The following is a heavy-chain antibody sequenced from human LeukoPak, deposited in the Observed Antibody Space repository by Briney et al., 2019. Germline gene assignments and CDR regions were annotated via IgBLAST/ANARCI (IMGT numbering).Heavy chain of an antibody. CDR2: INNSGST. Sequence: PSETLSLTCAVSGGSFSGFFWTWIRQPPGKGLEWIGEINNSGSTNYNPSLKSRVTISVDTSKNQFSLKLSSVTVADTAVFYCASHLGVVDLGGRG. CDR3: ASHLGVVDL. J-gene: IGHJ2*01. D-gene: IGHD3-10*01. V-gene: IGHV4-34*01. CDR1: GGSFSGFF.